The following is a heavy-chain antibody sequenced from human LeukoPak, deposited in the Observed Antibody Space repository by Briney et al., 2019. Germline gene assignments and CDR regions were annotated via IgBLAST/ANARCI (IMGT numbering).Heavy chain of an antibody. CDR2: INPNRGGT. D-gene: IGHD3-22*01. J-gene: IGHJ4*02. Sequence: ASVKVSCKASGYTFTGYYMHWVRQAPGQGLEWMGRINPNRGGTNYAQKFQGRVTMTRDTSISTAYMELSRLRSDDTAVYYCARDRYYYDSSGYSRTGFDYWGQGTLVTVSS. CDR1: GYTFTGYY. V-gene: IGHV1-2*06. CDR3: ARDRYYYDSSGYSRTGFDY.